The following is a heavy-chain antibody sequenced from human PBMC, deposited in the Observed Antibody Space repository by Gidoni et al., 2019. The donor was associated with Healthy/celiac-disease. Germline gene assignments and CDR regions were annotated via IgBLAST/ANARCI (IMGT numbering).Heavy chain of an antibody. CDR2: ISGSGGST. J-gene: IGHJ3*02. CDR1: GSPFSRYA. V-gene: IGHV3-23*01. Sequence: GQLLESGGVLVQPGGSLRLSCAALGSPFSRYAMSWVRQAPAKGLEWVAAISGSGGSTYYADSVKGRFTISRDNSKNTLYLQMNSLRAEDTAVYYCALVAAPRHMVDAFDIWGQGTMVTVSS. CDR3: ALVAAPRHMVDAFDI. D-gene: IGHD2-15*01.